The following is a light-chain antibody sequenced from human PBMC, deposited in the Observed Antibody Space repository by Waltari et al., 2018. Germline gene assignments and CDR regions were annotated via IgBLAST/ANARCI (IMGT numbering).Light chain of an antibody. CDR2: NND. CDR3: ASWADSLNGPV. V-gene: IGLV1-44*01. Sequence: QSVVTQPPSASGTPGQTVTISCSGSSSNIGHKSVSWYQQLPGTAPKLLIFNNDQRPSGVPDRFSGSKSGTSASLAIRGLQSEDEADYYCASWADSLNGPVFGGGTKLTVL. CDR1: SSNIGHKS. J-gene: IGLJ3*02.